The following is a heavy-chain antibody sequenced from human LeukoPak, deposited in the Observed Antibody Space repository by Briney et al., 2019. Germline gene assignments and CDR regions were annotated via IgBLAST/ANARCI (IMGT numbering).Heavy chain of an antibody. CDR1: GFTFSSYG. CDR2: ISGSGGST. J-gene: IGHJ4*02. CDR3: ARHPLDIVVVPAASYFDY. V-gene: IGHV3-23*01. Sequence: PGGTLRLSCAASGFTFSSYGMSWVRQAPGKGLEWVSGISGSGGSTYYADSVKGRFTISRDNSKNTLYLQMNSLRSEDTAVYYCARHPLDIVVVPAASYFDYWGQGTLVTVSS. D-gene: IGHD2-2*03.